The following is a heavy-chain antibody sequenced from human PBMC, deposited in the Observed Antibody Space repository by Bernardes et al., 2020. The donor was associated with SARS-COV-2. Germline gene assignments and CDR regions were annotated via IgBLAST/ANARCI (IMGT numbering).Heavy chain of an antibody. D-gene: IGHD3-3*01. CDR3: VRGAGNYLEWDY. CDR2: IGGDGGGT. V-gene: IGHV3-74*01. Sequence: GGSLRLSCAASGITFSNYWMHWVRQVPGKGLVWVARIGGDGGGTTYADSVKGRFTISRDNAKNTLYLQMNSLRDEDTAVYHCVRGAGNYLEWDYWGQGTAVTVSA. J-gene: IGHJ4*02. CDR1: GITFSNYW.